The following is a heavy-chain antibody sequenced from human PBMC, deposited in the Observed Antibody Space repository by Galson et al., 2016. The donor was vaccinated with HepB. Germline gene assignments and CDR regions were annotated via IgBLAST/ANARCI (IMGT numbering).Heavy chain of an antibody. Sequence: GSISSSNWWRWVRQPPGKGLEWIGEIYHSGSTNYNPSLKSRVTISVDKSKNQFSLKLSSVTAADTAVYYCAIESVITPYNWFDPWGQGTLVTVSS. CDR1: GSISSSNW. CDR3: AIESVITPYNWFDP. J-gene: IGHJ5*02. D-gene: IGHD3-22*01. CDR2: IYHSGST. V-gene: IGHV4-4*02.